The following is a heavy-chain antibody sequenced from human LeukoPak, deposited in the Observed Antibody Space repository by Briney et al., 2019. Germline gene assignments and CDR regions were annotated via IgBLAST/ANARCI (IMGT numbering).Heavy chain of an antibody. CDR1: GFTFTNYD. D-gene: IGHD6-19*01. CDR3: ARVRAVAGLNWYFDL. V-gene: IGHV3-13*01. CDR2: IGTAGDT. Sequence: GGSLRLSCAASGFTFTNYDMHWVRQATGKGLEWVSAIGTAGDTYYSGSVKGRFTISREDAKNSLYLQMNSLRVGDTAVYYCARVRAVAGLNWYFDLWGRGTLVTVSS. J-gene: IGHJ2*01.